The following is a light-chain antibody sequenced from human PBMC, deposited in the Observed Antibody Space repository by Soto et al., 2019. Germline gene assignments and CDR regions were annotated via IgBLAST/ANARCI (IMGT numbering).Light chain of an antibody. CDR1: TSNLGAGYD. J-gene: IGLJ3*02. V-gene: IGLV1-40*01. CDR3: QAYDYTLTASV. CDR2: GNR. Sequence: QSVLTQPPSVSRAPGQRVTLSCTGNTSNLGAGYDVHWYQQLPGAAPKLVIFGNRNRPSGVPERFSGSKSGTSASLAITGLQAEDEADYYCQAYDYTLTASVFGGGTKLTVL.